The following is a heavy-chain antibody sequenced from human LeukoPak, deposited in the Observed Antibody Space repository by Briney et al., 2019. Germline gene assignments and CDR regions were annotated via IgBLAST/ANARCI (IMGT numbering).Heavy chain of an antibody. CDR2: IYYSGST. J-gene: IGHJ4*02. V-gene: IGHV4-39*07. CDR3: ARDHCSSTSCYRGTDY. CDR1: GGSISSYY. D-gene: IGHD2-2*01. Sequence: SETLSLTCTVPGGSISSYYWSWIRQPPGKGLEWIGRIYYSGSTYYNPSLKSRVTISVDTSKNQFSLKLSSVTAADTAVYYCARDHCSSTSCYRGTDYWGQGTLVTVSS.